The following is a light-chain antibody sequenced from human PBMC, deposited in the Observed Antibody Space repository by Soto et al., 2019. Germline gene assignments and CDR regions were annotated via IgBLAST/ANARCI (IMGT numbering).Light chain of an antibody. CDR3: SSYTSSSTLWV. J-gene: IGLJ3*02. Sequence: QSALTQPASVSGSPGQSITISCTGTSSDVGVYNYVSWYQQHPGKAPNLMIYDVSNRPSGVSNRFSGSKSGNTASLTISGLQAEDEADYYCSSYTSSSTLWVFGGGTKLTVL. CDR1: SSDVGVYNY. V-gene: IGLV2-14*01. CDR2: DVS.